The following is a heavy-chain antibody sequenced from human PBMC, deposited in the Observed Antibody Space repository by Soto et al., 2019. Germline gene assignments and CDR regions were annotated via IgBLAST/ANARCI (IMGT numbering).Heavy chain of an antibody. CDR3: ATRITVFGVLIPPFDT. CDR1: AGSVNGYY. D-gene: IGHD3-3*01. Sequence: SETLSLTCAVYAGSVNGYYWNWIRQPTGKGLEWIGEINHTGGTHYNPSLKSRVTMSGDTSKNQFSLRLSSVTAADTAIYYCATRITVFGVLIPPFDTWGQGTQVTVSS. CDR2: INHTGGT. V-gene: IGHV4-34*01. J-gene: IGHJ5*02.